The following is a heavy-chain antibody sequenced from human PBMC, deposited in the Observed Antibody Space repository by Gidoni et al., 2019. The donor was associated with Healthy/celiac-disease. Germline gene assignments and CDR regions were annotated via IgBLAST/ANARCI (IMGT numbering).Heavy chain of an antibody. V-gene: IGHV3-21*01. Sequence: EVQLVESGGGLVKPGGSLRLSCAASGFTFSRYSMNWVRQAPGKGLEWVSSISSSSTYIYYADSVKGRFTISRDNAKNSLYLRMNSLRAEDTAVYYCARDSSGWYVDVEAKNFDYWGQGTLVTVSS. D-gene: IGHD6-19*01. CDR3: ARDSSGWYVDVEAKNFDY. J-gene: IGHJ4*02. CDR2: ISSSSTYI. CDR1: GFTFSRYS.